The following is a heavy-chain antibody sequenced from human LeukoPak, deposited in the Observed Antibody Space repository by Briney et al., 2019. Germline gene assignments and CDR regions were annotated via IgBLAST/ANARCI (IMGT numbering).Heavy chain of an antibody. Sequence: GGSLRLSCAASGFTFRAYGMHWVRQAPGKGLEWVAIISYDGSNTYYADSVKGRFTISRDNSKNTLYLQMDSLTAADTAVYYCARMVGATHGDFWGQGTLVTVSS. CDR2: ISYDGSNT. J-gene: IGHJ4*02. CDR1: GFTFRAYG. V-gene: IGHV3-30*03. D-gene: IGHD1-26*01. CDR3: ARMVGATHGDF.